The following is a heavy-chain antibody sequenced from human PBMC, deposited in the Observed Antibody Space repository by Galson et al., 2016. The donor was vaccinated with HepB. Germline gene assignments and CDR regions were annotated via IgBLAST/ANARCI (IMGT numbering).Heavy chain of an antibody. J-gene: IGHJ5*02. V-gene: IGHV3-23*01. CDR2: ISPRGTDT. Sequence: SLRLSCAASGFNFNIYAIAWVRQAPGKGLQWVSAISPRGTDTYYADSVMGRFSISRDNSKTTVYLQMDSLSAEDTAVYYCARDTYGAFDPWGQGALVTVSS. CDR3: ARDTYGAFDP. D-gene: IGHD2-8*01. CDR1: GFNFNIYA.